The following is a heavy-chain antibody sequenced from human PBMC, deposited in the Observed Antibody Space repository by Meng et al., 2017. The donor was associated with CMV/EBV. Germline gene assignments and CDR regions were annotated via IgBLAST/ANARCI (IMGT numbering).Heavy chain of an antibody. D-gene: IGHD1-7*01. CDR1: GSPFTGYY. CDR2: INPNSGGT. CDR3: ATYIGNYINWYCDL. J-gene: IGHJ2*01. V-gene: IGHV1-2*02. Sequence: HVLPVESGAEVKKPGASAKAVGTASGSPFTGYYVHWMRQDPGQGLEWMGWINPNSGGTNYDQEFPGRVTMTRDTSISTAYMELGRLRSDATAVYYCATYIGNYINWYCDLWGRGTLVTVSS.